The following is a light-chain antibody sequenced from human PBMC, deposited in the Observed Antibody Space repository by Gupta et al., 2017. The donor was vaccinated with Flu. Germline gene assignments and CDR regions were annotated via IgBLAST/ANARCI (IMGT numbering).Light chain of an antibody. CDR2: DVS. CDR3: GAAAASSNLSV. J-gene: IGLJ1*01. Sequence: TGINSAKVGDNDLFWYQQHPGPAPNLMIDDVSRRPSGAADGFSGSKSATTAALTITGLQAEEEADYYCGAAAASSNLSVFGSGTKVTVL. V-gene: IGLV2-14*04. CDR1: NSAKVGDND.